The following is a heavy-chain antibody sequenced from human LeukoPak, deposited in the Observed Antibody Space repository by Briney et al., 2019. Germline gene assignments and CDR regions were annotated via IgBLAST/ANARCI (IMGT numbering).Heavy chain of an antibody. Sequence: GGSLRLSCAAAGFTFSSHGMHWVRQAPGKGLEWVGVISHDGNSQNHADSVKGRFTTSRDNSKTTLYLQVNSLTTEDTAVYYCARDLSGSWSFDFWGQGTLVIVSS. D-gene: IGHD1-26*01. V-gene: IGHV3-30-3*01. CDR1: GFTFSSHG. CDR2: ISHDGNSQ. CDR3: ARDLSGSWSFDF. J-gene: IGHJ4*02.